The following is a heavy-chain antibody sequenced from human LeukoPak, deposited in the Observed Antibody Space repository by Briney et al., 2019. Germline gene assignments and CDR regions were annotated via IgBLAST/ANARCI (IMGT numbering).Heavy chain of an antibody. D-gene: IGHD5-24*01. J-gene: IGHJ3*02. CDR1: GFTFSSYA. CDR2: LTDSGGTT. CDR3: AKKRDAFDI. Sequence: GVSLRLSCVASGFTFSSYAMGWVRQAPGKRPEWVSSLTDSGGTTYYVDSVKGRFTISRDNSKNTLYLHMNSLRAEDTAMYYCAKKRDAFDIWGQGTVVAASS. V-gene: IGHV3-23*01.